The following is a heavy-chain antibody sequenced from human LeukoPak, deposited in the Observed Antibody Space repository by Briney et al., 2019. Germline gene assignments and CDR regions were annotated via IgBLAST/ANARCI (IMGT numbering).Heavy chain of an antibody. Sequence: PSETLSLTCTVSGYSISSGYYWGWIRQPPGKGLEWIGSIYHSGSTYYNPSLKSRVTISVDTSKNQFSLKLSSVTAAGTAVYYCARDRLWFGELLFDYWGQGTLVTVSS. V-gene: IGHV4-38-2*02. CDR1: GYSISSGYY. CDR2: IYHSGST. D-gene: IGHD3-10*01. CDR3: ARDRLWFGELLFDY. J-gene: IGHJ4*02.